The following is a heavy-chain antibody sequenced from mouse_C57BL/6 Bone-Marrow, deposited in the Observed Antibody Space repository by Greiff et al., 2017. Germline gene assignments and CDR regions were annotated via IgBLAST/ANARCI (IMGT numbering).Heavy chain of an antibody. V-gene: IGHV1-81*01. CDR1: GYTFTSYG. J-gene: IGHJ3*01. D-gene: IGHD2-2*01. CDR3: ARATIMVTTGRFAY. Sequence: QVQLQQSGGELARPGASVKLSCKASGYTFTSYGISWVKQRTGQGLEWIGEIYPRSGNTYYNEKFKGKATLTADKSSSTAYMELRSLTSEDSAVYFCARATIMVTTGRFAYWGQGTLVTVSA. CDR2: IYPRSGNT.